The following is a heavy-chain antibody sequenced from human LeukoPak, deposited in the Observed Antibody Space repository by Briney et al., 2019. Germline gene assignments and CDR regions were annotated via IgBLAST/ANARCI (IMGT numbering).Heavy chain of an antibody. CDR1: GFTFSTYS. CDR2: ISSDSSTI. Sequence: PGGSLRLSCAASGFTFSTYSINWVRQAPGRGLEWATYISSDSSTIYYADFLKGRIIISRDNAKNLVLYVMNNLRDEDTALYYCARLSAYYYGSFFCYYMDVWGKGTTVTVSS. V-gene: IGHV3-48*02. CDR3: ARLSAYYYGSFFCYYMDV. J-gene: IGHJ6*03. D-gene: IGHD3-10*01.